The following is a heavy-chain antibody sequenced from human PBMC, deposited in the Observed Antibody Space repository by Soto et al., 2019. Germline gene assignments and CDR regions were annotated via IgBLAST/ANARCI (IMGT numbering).Heavy chain of an antibody. J-gene: IGHJ4*02. V-gene: IGHV4-59*01. CDR3: ARVLGIYAYPYYFDY. D-gene: IGHD1-26*01. CDR2: IYYSWST. Sequence: KPSETLSLTCTVSGGSISSYYWSWIRQPPGKGLERIGYIYYSWSTNYNPYLTSRVTISVDTSKNQFSLKLSSVTAADTAVYYCARVLGIYAYPYYFDYWGQGTLVTVSS. CDR1: GGSISSYY.